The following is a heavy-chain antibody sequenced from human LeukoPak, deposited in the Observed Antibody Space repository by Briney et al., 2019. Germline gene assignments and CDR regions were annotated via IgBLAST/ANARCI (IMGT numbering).Heavy chain of an antibody. CDR1: GYTFTGYY. J-gene: IGHJ5*02. D-gene: IGHD4-17*01. Sequence: ASVTVSCKASGYTFTGYYMHWVRQPPGQGLEWMGWINPNSGGTNYAQKFQGRVTMTRDTSISTAYMELSRLRSDDTAVYYCARDLSDDYGDSYNWFDPWGQGTLVTVSS. CDR3: ARDLSDDYGDSYNWFDP. CDR2: INPNSGGT. V-gene: IGHV1-2*02.